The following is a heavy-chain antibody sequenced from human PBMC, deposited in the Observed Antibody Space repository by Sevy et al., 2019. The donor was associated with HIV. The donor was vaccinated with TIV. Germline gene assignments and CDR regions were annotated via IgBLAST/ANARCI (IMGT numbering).Heavy chain of an antibody. CDR2: ISYHGRDK. CDR1: GFTFTTSG. J-gene: IGHJ6*02. CDR3: AKDFSGYNGMDV. Sequence: GGCLRLSCVVSGFTFTTSGMHWVRQAPGKGLEWVAVISYHGRDKFYADSVKGRFTLSRDNSDNILYLHMNSLRREDTAVYYCAKDFSGYNGMDVWGQGTSVFVSS. V-gene: IGHV3-30*18. D-gene: IGHD1-1*01.